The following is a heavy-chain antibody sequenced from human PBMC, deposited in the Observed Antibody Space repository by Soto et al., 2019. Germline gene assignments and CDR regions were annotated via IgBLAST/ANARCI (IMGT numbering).Heavy chain of an antibody. V-gene: IGHV3-33*01. Sequence: GGSLRLSCAASGFTFSSYGMHWVRQAPGKGLEWVAVIWYDGSNKYYADSVKGRFTISRDNSKNTLYLQMNSLRAEDTAVYYCARDLGSRSSFSNYYYYVIDVWGEGTTVTVYS. CDR2: IWYDGSNK. CDR3: ARDLGSRSSFSNYYYYVIDV. CDR1: GFTFSSYG. D-gene: IGHD6-6*01. J-gene: IGHJ6*04.